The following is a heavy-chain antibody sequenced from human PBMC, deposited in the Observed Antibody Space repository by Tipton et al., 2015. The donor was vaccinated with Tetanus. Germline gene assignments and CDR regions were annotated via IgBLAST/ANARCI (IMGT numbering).Heavy chain of an antibody. Sequence: SLRLSCAASGFTVSNNYMSWVRQAPGKGLEWVSVIYSGGSTYYADSVKGRFTISRDNSKNTLYLQMNSLRAEDTAVYYCARDILNCSSTSCYESSAYWGQGTLVTVSS. CDR1: GFTVSNNY. CDR3: ARDILNCSSTSCYESSAY. D-gene: IGHD2-2*01. CDR2: IYSGGST. V-gene: IGHV3-53*01. J-gene: IGHJ4*02.